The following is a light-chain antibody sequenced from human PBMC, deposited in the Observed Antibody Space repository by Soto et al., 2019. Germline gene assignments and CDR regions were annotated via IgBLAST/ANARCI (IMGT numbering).Light chain of an antibody. CDR3: LQDYDFPYT. CDR1: QSISSY. V-gene: IGKV1-6*01. CDR2: AAS. J-gene: IGKJ2*01. Sequence: IQMTQSTSSLSASVGDRVTITCRASQSISSYLNWYQQKPGKAPKLLIYAASSLHTGVPSRFAGSGSGTDFTLTINDLQPEDVATYFCLQDYDFPYTFAQGTKV.